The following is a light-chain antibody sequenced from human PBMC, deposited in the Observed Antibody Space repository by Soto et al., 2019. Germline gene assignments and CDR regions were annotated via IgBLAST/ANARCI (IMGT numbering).Light chain of an antibody. CDR1: SSNIGTNT. CDR3: ETWDDSLNGVV. CDR2: SND. V-gene: IGLV1-44*01. J-gene: IGLJ2*01. Sequence: QTVVTQPPSASGTPGQRVSISCSGGSSNIGTNTVNWYQHLPGTAPKLLIFSNDERPSGVPDRFSGSKSGTSASLAISGLQSDDEADYYCETWDDSLNGVVFGGGTKGTVL.